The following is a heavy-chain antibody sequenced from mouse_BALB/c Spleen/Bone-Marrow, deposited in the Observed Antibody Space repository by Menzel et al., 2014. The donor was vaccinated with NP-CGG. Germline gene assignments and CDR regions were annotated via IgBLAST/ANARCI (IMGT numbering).Heavy chain of an antibody. V-gene: IGHV14-3*02. J-gene: IGHJ4*01. CDR1: GFNIKDTY. D-gene: IGHD2-4*01. CDR2: IDPANGNT. Sequence: VQLKHSGAELVKPGASVKLSCTASGFNIKDTYMHWVKQRPEQGLEWIGRIDPANGNTKYDPKFQDKATITTDTSSNTAYLQLSSLTSEDTAVYYCARDDYDDYYAMDYWGQGTSVTVSS. CDR3: ARDDYDDYYAMDY.